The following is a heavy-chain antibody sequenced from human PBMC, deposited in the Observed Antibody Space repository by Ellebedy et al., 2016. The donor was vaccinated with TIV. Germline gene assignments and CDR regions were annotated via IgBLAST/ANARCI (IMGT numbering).Heavy chain of an antibody. D-gene: IGHD3-16*02. CDR1: GFTFSSYS. Sequence: GESLKISCAASGFTFSSYSMNWVRQGPGKGLEWVSSISSSSSYIYYADSVKGRFTISRDNAKKSLYLQMNSLRAEDTAVYHCARVWTERYIQIAMDVWGQGTTVTVSS. V-gene: IGHV3-21*01. CDR3: ARVWTERYIQIAMDV. J-gene: IGHJ6*02. CDR2: ISSSSSYI.